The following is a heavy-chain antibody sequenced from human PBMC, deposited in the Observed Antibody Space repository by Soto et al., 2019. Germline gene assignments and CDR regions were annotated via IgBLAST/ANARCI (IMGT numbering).Heavy chain of an antibody. D-gene: IGHD5-12*01. Sequence: GGSLRLSCAVSGFTFSSYAMSWVRQAPGKGLQWVSVISGSGGSTYYADSVKGRFTISRDNSKNTLYLQMNSLRAEDTAVYYCAKAVRGVATIFLLFGYWGQGTLVTVSS. V-gene: IGHV3-23*01. J-gene: IGHJ4*02. CDR3: AKAVRGVATIFLLFGY. CDR2: ISGSGGST. CDR1: GFTFSSYA.